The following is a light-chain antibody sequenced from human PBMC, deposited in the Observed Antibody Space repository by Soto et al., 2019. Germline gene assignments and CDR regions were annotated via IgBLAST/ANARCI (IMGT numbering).Light chain of an antibody. V-gene: IGKV1-5*01. CDR3: QHYHSDPWT. CDR1: QSIRSW. Sequence: DIQMTQSPSTLSASVGDRVTITCRASQSIRSWLAWYQWKPGKAPKLLIYGASSLESGVPLRFSGSGPGTEFTLTIISLQPDDFATYYCQHYHSDPWTFGQGTKVEVK. CDR2: GAS. J-gene: IGKJ1*01.